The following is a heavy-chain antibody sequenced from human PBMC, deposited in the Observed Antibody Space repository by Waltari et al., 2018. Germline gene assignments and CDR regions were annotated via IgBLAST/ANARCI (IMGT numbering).Heavy chain of an antibody. Sequence: QVQLQESGPSLLKPSATLSLMCTVSGGSIRGFYWSWVRQPPGKGLDWIGYIYYTGSTKFNPSLKSRVTMSVDTSKNQFSLKLSSVTAADTAFYYCARGGGGDWEWFDPWGQGTLVTVSS. V-gene: IGHV4-59*01. CDR3: ARGGGGDWEWFDP. CDR1: GGSIRGFY. D-gene: IGHD2-21*02. CDR2: IYYTGST. J-gene: IGHJ5*02.